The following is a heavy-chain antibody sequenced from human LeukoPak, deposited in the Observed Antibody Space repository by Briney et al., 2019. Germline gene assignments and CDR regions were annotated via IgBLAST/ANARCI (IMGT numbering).Heavy chain of an antibody. CDR1: GFTFSGSA. CDR3: TNSNRYSNYGAFDI. CDR2: IRSKANSYAT. Sequence: GGSLRLSCAASGFTFSGSAMHWVRQASGKGLEWVGRIRSKANSYATAYAASVKGRFTISRDDSKNTAYLQMNSLKTEDTAVYYCTNSNRYSNYGAFDIWGQGTMVTVSS. D-gene: IGHD4-11*01. V-gene: IGHV3-73*01. J-gene: IGHJ3*02.